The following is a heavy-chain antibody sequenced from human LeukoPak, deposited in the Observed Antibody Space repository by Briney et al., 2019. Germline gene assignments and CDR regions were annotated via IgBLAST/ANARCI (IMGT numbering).Heavy chain of an antibody. Sequence: ASVKVSCKASGYTFTGYYMHWLRQAPGQGLEWMGWINPNSGGTNYAQKFQGRVTMTRDTSISTAYMELSRLRSDDTAVYYCARGDLVPAAYRGGNPDYWGQGTLVTVSS. CDR3: ARGDLVPAAYRGGNPDY. J-gene: IGHJ4*02. D-gene: IGHD2-2*01. V-gene: IGHV1-2*02. CDR2: INPNSGGT. CDR1: GYTFTGYY.